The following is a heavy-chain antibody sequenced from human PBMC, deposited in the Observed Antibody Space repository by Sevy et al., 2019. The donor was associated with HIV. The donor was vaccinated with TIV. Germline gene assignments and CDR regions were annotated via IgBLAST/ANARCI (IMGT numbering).Heavy chain of an antibody. CDR1: GFTFSNAW. CDR2: IKSKTHGGTT. Sequence: GGSLRLSCAASGFTFSNAWMSWVRHVPGKGLEWVGRIKSKTHGGTTDNAAPVRGRFTVSGDDSKNTLYLQMNSLKIEDTAVYYCTTGASADYYIFDYWGQGTLVTVSS. D-gene: IGHD2-21*02. J-gene: IGHJ4*02. V-gene: IGHV3-15*01. CDR3: TTGASADYYIFDY.